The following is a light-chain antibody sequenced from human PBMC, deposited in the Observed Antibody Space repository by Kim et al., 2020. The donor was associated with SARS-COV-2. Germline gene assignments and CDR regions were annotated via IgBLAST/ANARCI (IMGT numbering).Light chain of an antibody. J-gene: IGKJ2*03. CDR1: QDISNY. Sequence: ASVGDRVTITCQASQDISNYLNWYQQKPGKAPKLLIYDASNLETGVPSRFSGSGSGTDFTFTISSLEPEDIATYYCQQYDNLPRYSFGQGTKLEI. V-gene: IGKV1-33*01. CDR2: DAS. CDR3: QQYDNLPRYS.